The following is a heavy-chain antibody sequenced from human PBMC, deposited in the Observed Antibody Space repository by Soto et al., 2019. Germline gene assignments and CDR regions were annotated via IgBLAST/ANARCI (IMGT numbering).Heavy chain of an antibody. J-gene: IGHJ6*02. CDR2: ISYDGSNK. CDR1: GFTFSSYA. Sequence: QVQLVESGGGVVQPGRSLRLSCAASGFTFSSYAMYWVRQAPGKGLEWVAVISYDGSNKYYADSVKGRFTISRDNSKNTLYLQMNSLRAEDTAVYYCARRPAYCTNGVCYYYYGMDVWGQGTTVTVSS. V-gene: IGHV3-30-3*01. D-gene: IGHD2-8*01. CDR3: ARRPAYCTNGVCYYYYGMDV.